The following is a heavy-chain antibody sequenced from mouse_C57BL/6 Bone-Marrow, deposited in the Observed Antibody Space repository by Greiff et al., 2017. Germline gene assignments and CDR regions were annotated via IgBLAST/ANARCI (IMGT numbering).Heavy chain of an antibody. Sequence: QVQLQQSGAELARPGASVKLSCKASGYTFTSYGISWVKQRPGQGLEWIGEIYPRGGNTYYNEKFKGKATLTADKSSSTAYMELRSLTSEDSAVYFCARRGSYYYGSTAWFAYWGQGTLVTVSA. CDR1: GYTFTSYG. D-gene: IGHD1-1*01. J-gene: IGHJ3*01. CDR2: IYPRGGNT. CDR3: ARRGSYYYGSTAWFAY. V-gene: IGHV1-81*01.